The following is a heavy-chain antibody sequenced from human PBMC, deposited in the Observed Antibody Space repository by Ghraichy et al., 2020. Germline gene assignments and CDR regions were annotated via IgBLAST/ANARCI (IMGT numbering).Heavy chain of an antibody. D-gene: IGHD3-3*01. J-gene: IGHJ4*02. CDR2: ISGSGGIT. V-gene: IGHV3-23*01. Sequence: GGSLRLSCAASGFTFSSYAMSWVRQAPGKGLEWVSGISGSGGITYYADSVKGRFAISRDNSKNTLYLQMNSLRAEDTAVYYCAKNNDFWSGNYVGFSDYWGQGTLVTVSP. CDR3: AKNNDFWSGNYVGFSDY. CDR1: GFTFSSYA.